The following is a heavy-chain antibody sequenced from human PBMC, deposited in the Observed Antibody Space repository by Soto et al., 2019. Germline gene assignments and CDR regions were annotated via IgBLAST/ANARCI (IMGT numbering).Heavy chain of an antibody. Sequence: SETLSLTCTVSGGSISSGGYYWSWIRQHPGKGLEWIGYIYYSGSTYYNPSLKSRVTISVDTSKNQFSLKLSSVTAADTAVYYCARVCWSSNYGHDAFYIWGKGTMVT. V-gene: IGHV4-31*03. CDR3: ARVCWSSNYGHDAFYI. J-gene: IGHJ3*02. CDR2: IYYSGST. CDR1: GGSISSGGYY. D-gene: IGHD4-4*01.